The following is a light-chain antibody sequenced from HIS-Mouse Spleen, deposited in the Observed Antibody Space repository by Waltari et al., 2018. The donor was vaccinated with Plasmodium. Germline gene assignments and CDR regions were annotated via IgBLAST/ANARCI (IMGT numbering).Light chain of an antibody. CDR2: EDS. J-gene: IGLJ3*02. CDR3: YSTDSSGNHRV. CDR1: ALPKKY. V-gene: IGLV3-10*01. Sequence: SYELTQPPSVSVSPGQKDTITCSGDALPKKYAYWYQQKSGQAPVLVIYEDSKRPPGIPERFSGSSSGTMATLTISGAQVEDEADYYCYSTDSSGNHRVFGGGTKLTVL.